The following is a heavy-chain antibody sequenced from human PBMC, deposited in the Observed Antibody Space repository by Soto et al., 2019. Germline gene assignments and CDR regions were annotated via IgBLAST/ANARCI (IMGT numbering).Heavy chain of an antibody. D-gene: IGHD2-2*01. CDR2: ISSSSSTI. V-gene: IGHV3-48*01. Sequence: GGSLRLSCAASGFTFSSYSMNWVRQAPGKGLEWVSYISSSSSTIYYADSVKGRFTISRDNAKNSLYLQMNSLRAEDTAVYYCARDRVEFCSSTSCYGGYYYYMDVWGQGTTVTVSS. CDR3: ARDRVEFCSSTSCYGGYYYYMDV. CDR1: GFTFSSYS. J-gene: IGHJ6*03.